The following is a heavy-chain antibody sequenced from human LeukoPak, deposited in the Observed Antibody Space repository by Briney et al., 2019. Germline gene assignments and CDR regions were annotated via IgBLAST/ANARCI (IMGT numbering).Heavy chain of an antibody. J-gene: IGHJ5*02. CDR1: GYTFTGYY. V-gene: IGHV1-2*02. CDR3: ARDVGDCSSTSCYAGGYNWFDP. D-gene: IGHD2-2*01. Sequence: ASVKVSCKASGYTFTGYYMHWVRQAPGQGLEWMGWINPNSGGTNYAQKFQGRVTMTRDTSISTAYMELSRLRSDATAVYYCARDVGDCSSTSCYAGGYNWFDPRGQGTLVTVSS. CDR2: INPNSGGT.